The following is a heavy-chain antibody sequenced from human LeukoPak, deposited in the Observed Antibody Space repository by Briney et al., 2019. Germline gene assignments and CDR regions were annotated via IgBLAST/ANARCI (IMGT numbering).Heavy chain of an antibody. D-gene: IGHD3-10*01. J-gene: IGHJ5*02. CDR1: GGSISSYY. CDR3: ARDTTAGSGDNWFDP. V-gene: IGHV4-59*01. Sequence: SETLSLTCTVSGGSISSYYWSWIRQPPGKGLEWIGYIYYSGSTNCNPSLKSRVTISVDTSKNQFSLKLSSVTAADTAVYYCARDTTAGSGDNWFDPWGQGTLVTVSS. CDR2: IYYSGST.